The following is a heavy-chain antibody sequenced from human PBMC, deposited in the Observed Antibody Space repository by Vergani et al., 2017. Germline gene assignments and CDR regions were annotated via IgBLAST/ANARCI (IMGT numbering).Heavy chain of an antibody. CDR3: ATDRYLMVRGGNYYYYGMDV. CDR2: FDPEDGET. V-gene: IGHV1-24*01. D-gene: IGHD3-10*01. CDR1: GYTLTELS. J-gene: IGHJ6*02. Sequence: QVQLVQSGAEVKKPGASVKVSCKVSGYTLTELSMHWVRQAPGKGLEWMGGFDPEDGETIYAQKFQGRVTMTEDTSTDTAYMELGSLRSEDTAVYYCATDRYLMVRGGNYYYYGMDVWGQGTTVTVSS.